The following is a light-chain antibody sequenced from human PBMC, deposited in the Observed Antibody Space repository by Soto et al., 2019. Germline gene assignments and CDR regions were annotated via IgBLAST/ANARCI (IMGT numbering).Light chain of an antibody. V-gene: IGKV1-39*01. CDR3: QHSYSTPPWT. Sequence: DIQMTQSPSSLSASVGDRVSITCRASQSIVTYLNWYLQKPGKAPNLLIYATSNLQGGVPSRFSGSVSGTDFTLSISSLQPEDFATYFCQHSYSTPPWTFGQGTKVEIK. CDR1: QSIVTY. J-gene: IGKJ1*01. CDR2: ATS.